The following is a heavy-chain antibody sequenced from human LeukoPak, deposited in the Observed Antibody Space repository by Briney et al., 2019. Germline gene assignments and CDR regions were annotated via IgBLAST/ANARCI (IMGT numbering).Heavy chain of an antibody. CDR1: GFTFSSYG. CDR2: IIYDGSKK. J-gene: IGHJ4*02. V-gene: IGHV3-30*18. CDR3: AKDWGPHYASGSSYFDS. D-gene: IGHD3-10*01. Sequence: PGGSLRLSCATSGFTFSSYGMHWVRQAPGKGLEWVAVIIYDGSKKYYADSVKGRFTISRDNAKNTLYLQMNFLRADDTAVYFCAKDWGPHYASGSSYFDSWGQGTLVTVSS.